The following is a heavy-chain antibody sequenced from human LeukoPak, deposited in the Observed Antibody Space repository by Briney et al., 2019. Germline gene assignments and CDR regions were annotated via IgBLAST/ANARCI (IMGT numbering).Heavy chain of an antibody. CDR3: AKQGLYPYYMDV. J-gene: IGHJ6*03. CDR2: IGGSGTKT. V-gene: IGHV3-23*01. Sequence: GGSLRLSCAASGFTFTKYAMSWVRQAAGKGLEWVSAIGGSGTKTFYAESVKGRFTISRDNSKNTLYLQMNSLRAEDTAVYYCAKQGLYPYYMDVWGKGTTVTVSS. CDR1: GFTFTKYA. D-gene: IGHD2-8*01.